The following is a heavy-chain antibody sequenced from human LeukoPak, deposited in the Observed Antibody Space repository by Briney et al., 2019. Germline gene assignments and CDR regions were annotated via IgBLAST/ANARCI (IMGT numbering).Heavy chain of an antibody. Sequence: GGSLRLSCAASGFTFSSYGMHWVRQAPGKGLEGVAVIWYDGSKKYYVDSVKGRFTISRDNSKNTLYLQMNSLRAEDTAVYYCAADSTADYWGQGTLVTVSS. V-gene: IGHV3-33*01. CDR2: IWYDGSKK. CDR3: AADSTADY. J-gene: IGHJ4*02. D-gene: IGHD2-2*01. CDR1: GFTFSSYG.